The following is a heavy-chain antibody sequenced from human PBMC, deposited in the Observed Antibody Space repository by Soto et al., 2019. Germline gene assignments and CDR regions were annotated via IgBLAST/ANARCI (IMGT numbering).Heavy chain of an antibody. D-gene: IGHD3-9*01. CDR1: GYTFTRSG. CDR3: ARDPGLVRYYYYGMDV. V-gene: IGHV1-18*01. J-gene: IGHJ6*02. Sequence: GASVKVSCKASGYTFTRSGISWVRQAPGQGLEWMGWISTYNGNTNYAQTLQGRVTMTTDTSTSTVHMEVRSLRSDDTAVYYCARDPGLVRYYYYGMDVWGQGTTVTVSS. CDR2: ISTYNGNT.